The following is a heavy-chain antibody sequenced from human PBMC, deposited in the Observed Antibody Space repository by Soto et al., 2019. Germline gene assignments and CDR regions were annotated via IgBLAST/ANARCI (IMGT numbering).Heavy chain of an antibody. CDR1: GNSFTTYY. CDR2: INPSGGRT. CDR3: AGLYHYDSSGYYDY. Sequence: ASVKVSCKASGNSFTTYYMHWVRQAPGQGLEWMGIINPSGGRTTYAQKFQGRVTMTRDTSTSTCHMELSSLTSEDTAVYYCAGLYHYDSSGYYDYWGQGTLVTVSS. D-gene: IGHD3-22*01. V-gene: IGHV1-46*03. J-gene: IGHJ4*02.